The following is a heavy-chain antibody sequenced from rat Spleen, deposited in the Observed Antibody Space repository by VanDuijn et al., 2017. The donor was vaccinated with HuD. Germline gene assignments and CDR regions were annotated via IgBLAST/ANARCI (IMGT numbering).Heavy chain of an antibody. CDR1: GFIFSDFY. D-gene: IGHD1-9*01. CDR2: ISSDGRRN. Sequence: EVQLVESDGGLVQPGRSLELSCAASGFIFSDFYMAWVRQAPTKGLEWVATISSDGRRNYYRDSVKGRFTISRDNAKSSLYLQMDSLRSADTATYYCARRHYGYTDYFDYWGQGVMVTVSS. J-gene: IGHJ2*01. V-gene: IGHV5-29*01. CDR3: ARRHYGYTDYFDY.